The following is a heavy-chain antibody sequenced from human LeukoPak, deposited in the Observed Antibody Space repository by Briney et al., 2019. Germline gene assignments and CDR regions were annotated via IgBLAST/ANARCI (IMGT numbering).Heavy chain of an antibody. Sequence: SVKVACKASGGTFSSYAISWVRQAPGQGLEWLGRIIPIFGTANYAQKFQGRVTITTDESTSTAYMELSSLRSEDTAVYYCAACSGGSCYEFDPWGQRTLVTVSS. CDR1: GGTFSSYA. D-gene: IGHD2-15*01. CDR2: IIPIFGTA. V-gene: IGHV1-69*05. J-gene: IGHJ5*02. CDR3: AACSGGSCYEFDP.